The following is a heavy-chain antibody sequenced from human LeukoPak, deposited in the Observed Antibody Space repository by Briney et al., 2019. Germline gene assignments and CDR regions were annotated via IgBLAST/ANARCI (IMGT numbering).Heavy chain of an antibody. CDR3: ARHYSAVTPPDY. CDR2: IDPSDSYT. J-gene: IGHJ4*02. D-gene: IGHD3-10*01. CDR1: GYSFTSYW. Sequence: GESLKISCQGSGYSFTSYWISWVRQMPGKGLEWMGRIDPSDSYTDYSPSFQGHVTISADKSISTAYLQWSSLKASDTAMYYCARHYSAVTPPDYWGQGTLVTVSS. V-gene: IGHV5-10-1*01.